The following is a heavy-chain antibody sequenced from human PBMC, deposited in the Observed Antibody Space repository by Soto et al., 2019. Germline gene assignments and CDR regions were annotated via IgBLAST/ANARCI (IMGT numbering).Heavy chain of an antibody. CDR3: GKDRSASRYSSSWHGNLFDY. D-gene: IGHD6-13*01. Sequence: EVQLLESGGGLVQPGGSLRLSCAASGFTFSSYAMSWVRQAPGKGLEWVSAISGSGGSTYYADSVKGRFTISRDKSKNTLSLQMNSLRAEDTAVYYCGKDRSASRYSSSWHGNLFDYWGQGTLVTVSS. CDR2: ISGSGGST. J-gene: IGHJ4*02. V-gene: IGHV3-23*01. CDR1: GFTFSSYA.